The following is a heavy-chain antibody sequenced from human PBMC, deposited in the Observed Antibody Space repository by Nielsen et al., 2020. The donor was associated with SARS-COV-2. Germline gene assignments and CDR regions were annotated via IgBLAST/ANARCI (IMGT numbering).Heavy chain of an antibody. Sequence: GESLKISCVASGFTFSGSAMHWVRQAPGKGLEWVGRIRSEANDYATAYAASVKGRFTISSDDSRITTYLQLYRLKTEDTALYFCTRGLSDFWGQGTLVTVSS. D-gene: IGHD2-2*01. CDR1: GFTFSGSA. V-gene: IGHV3-73*01. CDR3: TRGLSDF. CDR2: IRSEANDYAT. J-gene: IGHJ4*02.